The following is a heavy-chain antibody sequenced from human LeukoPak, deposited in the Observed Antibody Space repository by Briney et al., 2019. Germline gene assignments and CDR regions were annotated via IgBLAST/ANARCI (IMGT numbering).Heavy chain of an antibody. Sequence: ASVKVSCKAAGYTFTSYGISWVRQAPGQGLEWMGWINAYNGNTNYAQKVQGRVTMTTDTSTTTAYMELRSLRSDDSAVYYCARGGYYDSSGYFSDAHFDYWGQGTLVTVSS. CDR3: ARGGYYDSSGYFSDAHFDY. CDR1: GYTFTSYG. CDR2: INAYNGNT. J-gene: IGHJ4*02. D-gene: IGHD3-22*01. V-gene: IGHV1-18*01.